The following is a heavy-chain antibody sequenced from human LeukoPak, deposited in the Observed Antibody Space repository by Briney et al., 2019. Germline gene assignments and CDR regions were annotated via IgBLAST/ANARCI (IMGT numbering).Heavy chain of an antibody. J-gene: IGHJ4*02. V-gene: IGHV1-69*04. CDR3: ASAYYYDSSGSFDY. CDR1: GYTFTSYG. D-gene: IGHD3-22*01. CDR2: IIPILGIA. Sequence: GASVKVSCKASGYTFTSYGISWVRQAPGQGLEWMGRIIPILGIANYAQKFQGRVTITADKSTSTAYMELSSLRSEDTAVYYCASAYYYDSSGSFDYWGQGTLVTVSS.